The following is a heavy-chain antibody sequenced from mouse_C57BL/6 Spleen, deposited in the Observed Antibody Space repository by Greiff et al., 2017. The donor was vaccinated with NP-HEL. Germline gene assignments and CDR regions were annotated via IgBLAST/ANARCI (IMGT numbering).Heavy chain of an antibody. V-gene: IGHV1-64*01. CDR2: IHPNSGST. Sequence: QVQLQQSGAELVKPGASVKLSCKASGYTFTSYWMHWVKQRPGQGLEWIGMIHPNSGSTNYNEKFKSKATLTVDKSSSTAYMQLSSLTSEDSAVYYCARWDWDYFDYWGQGTTLTVSS. CDR1: GYTFTSYW. J-gene: IGHJ2*01. D-gene: IGHD4-1*01. CDR3: ARWDWDYFDY.